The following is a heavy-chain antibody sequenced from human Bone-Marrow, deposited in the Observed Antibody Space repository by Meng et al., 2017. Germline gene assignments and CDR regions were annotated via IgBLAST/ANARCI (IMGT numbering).Heavy chain of an antibody. Sequence: GESLKISCAAYGFTCSNAWMSWVRQAPGKGLEWVGRIKSKTDGGTTDYAAPVKGRFTISRDDSKNTLYLQMNSLKTEDTAVYYCTTVPLGFGESNIDYWGQGTLVTVSS. CDR1: GFTCSNAW. V-gene: IGHV3-15*01. J-gene: IGHJ4*02. D-gene: IGHD3-10*01. CDR2: IKSKTDGGTT. CDR3: TTVPLGFGESNIDY.